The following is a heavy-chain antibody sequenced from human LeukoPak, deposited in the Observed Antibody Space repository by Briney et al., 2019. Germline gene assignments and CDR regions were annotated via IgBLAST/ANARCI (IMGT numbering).Heavy chain of an antibody. V-gene: IGHV1-69*05. D-gene: IGHD1-14*01. CDR2: IIPIFGTA. CDR1: GGTFSSYA. J-gene: IGHJ6*03. Sequence: SVKVSCKASGGTFSSYAISWVRQAPGQGLEWMGVIIPIFGTANYAQKYQGRVTITTDESTSTAYVELSSLRSEDTAVYYCARAKPEGRGAQYYYYYMDVWGKGTTVTVSS. CDR3: ARAKPEGRGAQYYYYYMDV.